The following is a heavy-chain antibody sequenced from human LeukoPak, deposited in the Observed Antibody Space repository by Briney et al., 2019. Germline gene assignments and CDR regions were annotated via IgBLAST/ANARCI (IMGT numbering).Heavy chain of an antibody. D-gene: IGHD5-18*01. J-gene: IGHJ5*02. V-gene: IGHV1-69*13. CDR1: GGTFSSYA. CDR3: AREGGYSYAGNWFDP. CDR2: IIPIFGTA. Sequence: SVKVSCKASGGTFSSYAISWVRQAPGQGLEWMGGIIPIFGTANYAQRFQGRVTITADESTSTAYMELSSLRSEDTAVYYCAREGGYSYAGNWFDPWGQGTLVTVSS.